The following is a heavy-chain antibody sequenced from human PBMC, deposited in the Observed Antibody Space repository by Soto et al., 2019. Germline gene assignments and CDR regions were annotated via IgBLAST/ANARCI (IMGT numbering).Heavy chain of an antibody. D-gene: IGHD4-17*01. Sequence: GGSLRLSCAVSGFTFSDHYMDWVRQAPGKGLEWVGRTRNKANSYTTEYAASVKGRFTISRDDSENSVYLQMNSLKTEDTAVYYCSSSWGDYRYLDYWGQGTLVTVSS. CDR2: TRNKANSYTT. CDR1: GFTFSDHY. V-gene: IGHV3-72*01. CDR3: SSSWGDYRYLDY. J-gene: IGHJ4*02.